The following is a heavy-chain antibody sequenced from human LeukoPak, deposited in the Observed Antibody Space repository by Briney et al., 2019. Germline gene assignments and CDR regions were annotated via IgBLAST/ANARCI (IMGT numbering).Heavy chain of an antibody. V-gene: IGHV1-69*13. D-gene: IGHD2-15*01. CDR1: GDTFRTHS. CDR2: ILPLFGTT. J-gene: IGHJ4*02. Sequence: ASVKVSRKVSGDTFRTHSVSWVRQAPGQGLEWLGVILPLFGTTRTAQKFQGRVTFTADEFTSTASRELTSLRSDDTAVYFCARGGVVAAATVYLDSWGQGTLVAVSS. CDR3: ARGGVVAAATVYLDS.